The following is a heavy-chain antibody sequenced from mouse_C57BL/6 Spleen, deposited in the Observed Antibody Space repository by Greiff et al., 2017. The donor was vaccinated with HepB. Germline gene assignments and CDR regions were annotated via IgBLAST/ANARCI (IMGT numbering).Heavy chain of an antibody. CDR1: GYTFTDYY. V-gene: IGHV1-26*01. Sequence: VQLQQSGPELVKPGASVKISCKASGYTFTDYYMNWVKQSHGKSLEWIGDINPNNGGTSYNQKFKGKATLTVDKSSSTAYMELRSLTSEDSAVYYCARRGGLRDYYAMDYWGQGTSVTVSS. CDR2: INPNNGGT. CDR3: ARRGGLRDYYAMDY. J-gene: IGHJ4*01. D-gene: IGHD3-1*01.